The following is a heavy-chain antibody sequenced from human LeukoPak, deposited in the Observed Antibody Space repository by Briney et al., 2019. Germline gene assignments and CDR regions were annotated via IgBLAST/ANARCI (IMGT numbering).Heavy chain of an antibody. CDR3: ATKQWLAPPPDS. J-gene: IGHJ4*02. Sequence: GGSLRLSCAASGFTFSKYWMLWVRQAPGKGPESVSRINTDGTVTTYADSVKGRFTVSRDNADNTMFLQMNGVRDEDTAVYYCATKQWLAPPPDSWGQGTPVTVSS. D-gene: IGHD6-19*01. CDR2: INTDGTVT. V-gene: IGHV3-74*01. CDR1: GFTFSKYW.